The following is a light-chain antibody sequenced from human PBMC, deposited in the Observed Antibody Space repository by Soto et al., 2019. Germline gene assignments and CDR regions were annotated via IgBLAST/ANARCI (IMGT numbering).Light chain of an antibody. CDR3: QQYGSSPFT. CDR1: QSVSSSY. V-gene: IGKV3-20*01. Sequence: EIVLTQSPGTLSLSPGERATLSCRASQSVSSSYLAWYQQKPGQTPRLLFYGASSRATGIPNRFSGSGSGTDFALTISILEPKDLAVYYCQQYGSSPFTFGPGTKLDIK. CDR2: GAS. J-gene: IGKJ3*01.